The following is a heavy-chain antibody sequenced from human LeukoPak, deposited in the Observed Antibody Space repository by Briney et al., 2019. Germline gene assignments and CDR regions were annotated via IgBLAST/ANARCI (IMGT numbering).Heavy chain of an antibody. CDR2: ISYGNA. Sequence: SETLSLTCGVSGGSYRTYYWNWIPQTPGKGLEWIGHISYGNADYNPSLKSRVTISVDTSKNQFSLKLTSVTAADTAVYYCARAKAHSYGRYIDPSGQGALFTVSS. D-gene: IGHD5-18*01. CDR3: ARAKAHSYGRYIDP. J-gene: IGHJ5*02. V-gene: IGHV4-59*01. CDR1: GGSYRTYY.